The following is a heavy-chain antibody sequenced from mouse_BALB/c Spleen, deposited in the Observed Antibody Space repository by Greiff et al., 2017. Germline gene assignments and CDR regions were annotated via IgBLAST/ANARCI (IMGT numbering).Heavy chain of an antibody. CDR3: TRSVFAY. J-gene: IGHJ3*01. Sequence: EVMLVESGGGLVQPGGSMKLSCVASGFTFSNYWMNWVRQSPEKGLEWVAEIRLKSNNYATHYAESVKGRFTISRDDSKSSVYLQMNNLRAEDTGIYYCTRSVFAYWGQGTLVTVSA. CDR1: GFTFSNYW. V-gene: IGHV6-6*02. CDR2: IRLKSNNYAT.